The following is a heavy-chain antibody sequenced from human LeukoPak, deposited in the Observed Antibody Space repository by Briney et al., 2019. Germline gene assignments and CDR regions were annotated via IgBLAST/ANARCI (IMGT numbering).Heavy chain of an antibody. CDR2: TYYSGST. Sequence: SETLSLTCTVSGGSISSYYWSWIRQPPGKGLEWIGYTYYSGSTNYNPSLKSRVTISVDTSKNQFSLKLSSVTAADTAVYYCARVPYYYDSSGGGNYYYYYMDVWGKGTTVTVSS. D-gene: IGHD3-22*01. CDR3: ARVPYYYDSSGGGNYYYYYMDV. V-gene: IGHV4-59*01. J-gene: IGHJ6*03. CDR1: GGSISSYY.